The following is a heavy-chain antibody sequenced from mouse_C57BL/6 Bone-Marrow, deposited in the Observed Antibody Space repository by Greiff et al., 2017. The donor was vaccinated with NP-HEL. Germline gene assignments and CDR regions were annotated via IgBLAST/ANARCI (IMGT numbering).Heavy chain of an antibody. V-gene: IGHV14-3*01. CDR3: ASPNDYGTWFAY. Sequence: VHVKQSVAELVRPGASVKLSCTASGFNIKNTYMHWVKQRPEQGLEWIGRIDPANGNTKYAPKFQGKATITADTSSNTAYLQLRSLTSEDTAIYYCASPNDYGTWFAYWGQETLVTVSA. CDR1: GFNIKNTY. CDR2: IDPANGNT. D-gene: IGHD2-4*01. J-gene: IGHJ3*01.